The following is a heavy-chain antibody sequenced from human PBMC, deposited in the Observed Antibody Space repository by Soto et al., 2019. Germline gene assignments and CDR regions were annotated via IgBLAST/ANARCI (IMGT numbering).Heavy chain of an antibody. D-gene: IGHD2-21*01. Sequence: PSESLSLTCIVSVDSFSTGESWSCLRQHPERGLEWIGNILFNERTYYNPSLTSLEGRVIISIDTSKNQFSLKVYSVTAADTAVYYCAKDGHGYFLDNWGQGTLVTVSS. CDR2: ILFNERT. J-gene: IGHJ1*01. CDR3: AKDGHGYFLDN. CDR1: VDSFSTGES. V-gene: IGHV4-31*03.